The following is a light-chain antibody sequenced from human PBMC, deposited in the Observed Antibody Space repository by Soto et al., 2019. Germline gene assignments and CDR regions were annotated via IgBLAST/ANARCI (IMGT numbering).Light chain of an antibody. CDR3: QHWNDYSWT. V-gene: IGKV1-5*03. CDR2: KTS. J-gene: IGKJ1*01. Sequence: DIHMTQSPSTLSASVGDRVTITCRASQSISIWLAWYQQKPGKAPNLLIYKTSSLETGVPSRFSGSGSGTEFTLTISSLQPDDFATYYCQHWNDYSWTFGHLTKVEVK. CDR1: QSISIW.